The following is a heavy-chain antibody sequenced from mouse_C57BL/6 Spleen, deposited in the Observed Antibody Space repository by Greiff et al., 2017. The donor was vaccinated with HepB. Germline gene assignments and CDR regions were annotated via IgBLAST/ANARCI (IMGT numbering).Heavy chain of an antibody. Sequence: QVQLQQSGAELARPGASVKLSCKASGYTFTSYGISWVKQRTGQGLEWIGEIYPRSGNTYYNEKFKGKATLTADKSSSTAYMEIRSLTSEDSAVYFCARWSITTVVATENAMDYWGQGTSVTVSS. CDR3: ARWSITTVVATENAMDY. CDR2: IYPRSGNT. J-gene: IGHJ4*01. D-gene: IGHD1-1*01. V-gene: IGHV1-81*01. CDR1: GYTFTSYG.